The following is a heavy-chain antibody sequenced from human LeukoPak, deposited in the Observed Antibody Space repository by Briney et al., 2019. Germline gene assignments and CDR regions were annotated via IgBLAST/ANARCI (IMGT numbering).Heavy chain of an antibody. D-gene: IGHD5-12*01. CDR1: GGSISSYY. Sequence: SETLSLTCTVSGGSISSYYWSWIRQPPGKGLEWIGYIYYSGSTNYNPSLKSRVTISVDTSKNQFSLKLSSVTAADTAVYYCARTKVDIVGIFDSWGQGTLVTVSS. CDR2: IYYSGST. CDR3: ARTKVDIVGIFDS. J-gene: IGHJ4*02. V-gene: IGHV4-59*01.